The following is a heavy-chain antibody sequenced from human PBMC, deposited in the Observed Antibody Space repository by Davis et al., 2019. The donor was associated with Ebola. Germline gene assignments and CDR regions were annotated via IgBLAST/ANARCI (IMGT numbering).Heavy chain of an antibody. CDR1: GFTFSSYW. J-gene: IGHJ6*02. CDR3: ARVPQRWFGELLYYYYGMDV. V-gene: IGHV3-7*03. D-gene: IGHD3-10*01. Sequence: GGSLRLSCAASGFTFSSYWMSWVRQAPGKGLEWVANIKQDGSEKYYLDSVKGRFTISRDNAKNSLYLQMNSLRAEDTAVYYCARVPQRWFGELLYYYYGMDVWGQGTTVTVSS. CDR2: IKQDGSEK.